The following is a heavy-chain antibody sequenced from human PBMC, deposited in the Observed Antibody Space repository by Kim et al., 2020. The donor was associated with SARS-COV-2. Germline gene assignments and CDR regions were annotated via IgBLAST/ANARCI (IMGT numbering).Heavy chain of an antibody. CDR3: SRDFYWGSLDV. CDR1: GFMFSDYY. D-gene: IGHD3-16*01. CDR2: IKGDGSVK. Sequence: GGSLRLSCAASGFMFSDYYMTWVRQPPGKGLEWLANIKGDGSVKNYADSVKCRFTVSRYNATNSLYLQIDSLRAEDTAVSSCSRDFYWGSLDVVGHGTT. V-gene: IGHV3-7*05. J-gene: IGHJ6*02.